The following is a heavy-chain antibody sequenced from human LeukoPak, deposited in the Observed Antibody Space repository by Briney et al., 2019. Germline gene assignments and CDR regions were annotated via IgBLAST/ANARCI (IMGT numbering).Heavy chain of an antibody. J-gene: IGHJ5*02. D-gene: IGHD5-12*01. CDR2: GYYRGST. V-gene: IGHV4-59*01. Sequence: SETLSLTCTVSGGSIKTNYWSWIRQPPGKGLEWIGYGYYRGSTNYNPSLKSRVTISVDTSKNQFSLKLNSVTAADTAVYYCAREGDPGSGYNYGNWLDPWGQGTLVTVSS. CDR3: AREGDPGSGYNYGNWLDP. CDR1: GGSIKTNY.